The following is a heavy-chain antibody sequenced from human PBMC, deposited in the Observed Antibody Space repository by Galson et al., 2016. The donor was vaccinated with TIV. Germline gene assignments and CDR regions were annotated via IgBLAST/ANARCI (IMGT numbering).Heavy chain of an antibody. CDR3: AHSRGPDIEYCSVNSCPRCFGD. CDR2: IDWDDDK. D-gene: IGHD2-2*01. Sequence: PALVKPTQTLTLTCTFSGFSLSTYGMSVGWIRQPPGKALEWLARIDWDDDKFYNSSLKTRLTISKDISRNQVVLTMTNVDPEDTATYYCAHSRGPDIEYCSVNSCPRCFGDWGQGTQVTVSS. V-gene: IGHV2-70*17. CDR1: GFSLSTYGMS. J-gene: IGHJ4*02.